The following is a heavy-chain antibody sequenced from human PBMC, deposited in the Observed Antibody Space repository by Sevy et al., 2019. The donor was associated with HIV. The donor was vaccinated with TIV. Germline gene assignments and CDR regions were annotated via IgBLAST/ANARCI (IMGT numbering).Heavy chain of an antibody. CDR1: GFTFDDYA. CDR2: ISWNSGSI. V-gene: IGHV3-9*01. D-gene: IGHD3-16*01. CDR3: AKASSDMMGDNWFDP. J-gene: IGHJ5*02. Sequence: GGSLRLSCAASGFTFDDYAMHWVRQAPGKGLEWVSGISWNSGSIGYADSVKGRFTISRDNAKNSLYLQMNSLRAEDTALYYCAKASSDMMGDNWFDPWGQRTLVTDSS.